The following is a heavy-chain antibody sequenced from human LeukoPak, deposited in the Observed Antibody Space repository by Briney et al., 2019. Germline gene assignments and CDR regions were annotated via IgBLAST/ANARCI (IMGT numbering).Heavy chain of an antibody. CDR1: GFTFSSYA. V-gene: IGHV3-23*01. CDR2: ISGSGGST. J-gene: IGHJ4*02. Sequence: GGSLRLSCAASGFTFSSYAMRWVRQAPGKGREWVSAISGSGGSTYYADSVKGRFTISRDNSKNTLYLQMNSLRAEDTAVYYCARVAEYSTAGMRYWGQGTLVTVSS. CDR3: ARVAEYSTAGMRY. D-gene: IGHD6-6*01.